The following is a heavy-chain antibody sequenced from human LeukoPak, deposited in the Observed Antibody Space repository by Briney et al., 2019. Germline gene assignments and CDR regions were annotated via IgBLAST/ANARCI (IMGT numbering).Heavy chain of an antibody. V-gene: IGHV1-69*06. D-gene: IGHD5-24*01. Sequence: GASVKVSCKASGGTFSSYAISWVRQAPGQGLEWMGGITPIFGTANYAQKFQGRVTITADKSTSTAYMELSSLRSEDTAVYYCARGGEMATIYSWFDPWGQGALVTVSS. J-gene: IGHJ5*02. CDR1: GGTFSSYA. CDR2: ITPIFGTA. CDR3: ARGGEMATIYSWFDP.